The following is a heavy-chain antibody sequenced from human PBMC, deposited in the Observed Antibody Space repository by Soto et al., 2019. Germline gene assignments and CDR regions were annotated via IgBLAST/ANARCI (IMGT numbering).Heavy chain of an antibody. J-gene: IGHJ6*02. CDR2: ISAYNGNT. V-gene: IGHV1-18*01. CDR1: GYTFTSYG. CDR3: ARDGVTIFGVVIRPYGMDV. D-gene: IGHD3-3*01. Sequence: ASVKVSCKASGYTFTSYGISWVRQAPGQGLEWMGWISAYNGNTNYAQKQQGRVTMTTDTSTSTAYMELRSLRSDDTAVYYCARDGVTIFGVVIRPYGMDVWGQGTTVTVSS.